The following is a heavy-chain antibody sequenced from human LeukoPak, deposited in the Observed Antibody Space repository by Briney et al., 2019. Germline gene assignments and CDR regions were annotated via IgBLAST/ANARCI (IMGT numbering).Heavy chain of an antibody. Sequence: ASVKVSCKASGYTFTGYYMHWVRQAPGQGLERMGWINPNSGGTNYAQKFQGRVTMTRDTSISTAYMELSRLRSDDTAVYYCAREGYGGNAYYFDYWGQGTLVTVSS. CDR2: INPNSGGT. D-gene: IGHD4-23*01. CDR1: GYTFTGYY. CDR3: AREGYGGNAYYFDY. J-gene: IGHJ4*02. V-gene: IGHV1-2*02.